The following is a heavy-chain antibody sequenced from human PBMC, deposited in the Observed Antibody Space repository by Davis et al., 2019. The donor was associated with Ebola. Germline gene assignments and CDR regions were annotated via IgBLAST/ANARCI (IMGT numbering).Heavy chain of an antibody. CDR3: VRPFSSSGQIDC. CDR2: IYPGDSDT. CDR1: GYTFTGDW. D-gene: IGHD6-19*01. J-gene: IGHJ4*02. V-gene: IGHV5-51*01. Sequence: GESLKISCRGSGYTFTGDWIGWVRQMPGKGLEWMGIIYPGDSDTRYSPSFQGQVTISADKSINTAYLQWSSLRASDTAMYYCVRPFSSSGQIDCWGQGTLVTVSS.